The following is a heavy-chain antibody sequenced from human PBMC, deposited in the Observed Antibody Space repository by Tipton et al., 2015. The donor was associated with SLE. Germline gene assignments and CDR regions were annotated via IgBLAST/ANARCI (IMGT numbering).Heavy chain of an antibody. CDR3: AGPWGGALDP. CDR1: GDSISSSNYY. V-gene: IGHV4-39*07. CDR2: IYHTATT. D-gene: IGHD3-16*01. Sequence: TLSLTCTVSGDSISSSNYYWGWIRQPPGKGLEWIGAIYHTATTYYNPSLKSRVSMSVDTSKNQFSLRLSSVTTEDTAVYYCAGPWGGALDPWGQGTLVTVSS. J-gene: IGHJ5*01.